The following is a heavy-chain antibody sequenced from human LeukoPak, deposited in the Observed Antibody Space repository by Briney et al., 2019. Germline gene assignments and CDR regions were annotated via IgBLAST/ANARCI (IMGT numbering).Heavy chain of an antibody. D-gene: IGHD3-16*02. CDR1: GFTFTSYA. V-gene: IGHV3-23*01. J-gene: IGHJ4*02. Sequence: GGSLSLSCAASGFTFTSYALTWVRQAPGKGLEWVSAISGSGGDTNYADSVKGRFTISRDNSKNTLYLQMNSLRAEDTAVYYCAKDGQSLGELSSLYYFDYWGQGTLVTVSS. CDR3: AKDGQSLGELSSLYYFDY. CDR2: ISGSGGDT.